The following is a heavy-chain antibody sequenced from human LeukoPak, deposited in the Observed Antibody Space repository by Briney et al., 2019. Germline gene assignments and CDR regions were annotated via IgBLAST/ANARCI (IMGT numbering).Heavy chain of an antibody. Sequence: PSETLSFTCTVSGGSINSYYWSWIRQPPGKGLECIGYIHYTGSTNYNPSLKSRVTISVDTSKNQFSLKLSSVTAADTAIYYCARGGYYGSGNDFRFDPWGQGTLVTVSS. CDR3: ARGGYYGSGNDFRFDP. CDR1: GGSINSYY. V-gene: IGHV4-59*01. D-gene: IGHD3-10*01. CDR2: IHYTGST. J-gene: IGHJ5*02.